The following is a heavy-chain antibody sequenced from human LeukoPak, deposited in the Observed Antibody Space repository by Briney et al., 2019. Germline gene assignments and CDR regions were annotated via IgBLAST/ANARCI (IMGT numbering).Heavy chain of an antibody. CDR1: GFTFSDYY. Sequence: GRSLRLSCAASGFTFSDYYMSWIRQAPGKGLEWVSYISSSGSTIYYADSVKGRFTISRDNAKNSLYLQMNSLRAEDTAIYYCALLMMYAIDFYYWGQGTLVTVSS. CDR2: ISSSGSTI. D-gene: IGHD2-8*01. J-gene: IGHJ4*02. CDR3: ALLMMYAIDFYY. V-gene: IGHV3-11*01.